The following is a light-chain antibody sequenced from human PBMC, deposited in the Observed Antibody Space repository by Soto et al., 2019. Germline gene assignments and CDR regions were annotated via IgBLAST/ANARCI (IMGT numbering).Light chain of an antibody. CDR1: QSVSSTY. CDR2: GAS. Sequence: EIVLTQSPGTLSLSPGERATLSCRASQSVSSTYLAWYQQQPGQAPRLLIYGASNRATGIPDRFSGSGGVTDFTLNISRLEPEDFAVYYCQQYGGSRWTFGQGTRVDI. J-gene: IGKJ1*01. V-gene: IGKV3-20*01. CDR3: QQYGGSRWT.